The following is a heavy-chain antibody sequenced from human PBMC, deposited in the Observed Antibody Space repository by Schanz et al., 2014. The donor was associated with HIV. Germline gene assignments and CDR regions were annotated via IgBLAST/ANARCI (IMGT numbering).Heavy chain of an antibody. D-gene: IGHD5-12*01. CDR1: GFTFSTYG. Sequence: QVQLVESGGGVVQPGRSLRLSCAASGFTFSTYGMHWVRQAPGKGLEWVAVISYDGSNKYYADSVKGRFTISRDNSKNTLYLQMNSLRAEDTAVYYCARGGYAARPSYYYDMDIWGQGTTVTVSS. CDR2: ISYDGSNK. J-gene: IGHJ6*02. V-gene: IGHV3-30*03. CDR3: ARGGYAARPSYYYDMDI.